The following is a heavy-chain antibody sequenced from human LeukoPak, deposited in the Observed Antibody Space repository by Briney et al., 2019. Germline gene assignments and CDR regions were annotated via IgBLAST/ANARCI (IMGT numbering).Heavy chain of an antibody. J-gene: IGHJ6*03. CDR1: GGSISSYY. V-gene: IGHV4-59*01. Sequence: SETLSLTCAVYGGSISSYYWSWIRQPPGKGLEWIGYIYYSGSTNYNPSLKSRVTISVDTSKNQFSLKLSSVTAADTAVYYCARGRGSYYYYYMDVWGKGTTVTVSS. CDR3: ARGRGSYYYYYMDV. D-gene: IGHD1-26*01. CDR2: IYYSGST.